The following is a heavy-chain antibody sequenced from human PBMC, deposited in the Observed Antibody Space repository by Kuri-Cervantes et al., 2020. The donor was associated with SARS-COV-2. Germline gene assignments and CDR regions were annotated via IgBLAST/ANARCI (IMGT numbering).Heavy chain of an antibody. V-gene: IGHV1-69*13. CDR3: ARDLSYYDILTGYYYNWFDP. CDR2: IIPIFGTA. J-gene: IGHJ5*02. D-gene: IGHD3-9*01. Sequence: SVKVSCKASGGTFSNYLITWVRQAPGQGLEWMGGIIPIFGTANYAQKFQGRVTITADESTSTAYMELSSLRSEDTAVHYCARDLSYYDILTGYYYNWFDPWGQGTLVTVSS. CDR1: GGTFSNYL.